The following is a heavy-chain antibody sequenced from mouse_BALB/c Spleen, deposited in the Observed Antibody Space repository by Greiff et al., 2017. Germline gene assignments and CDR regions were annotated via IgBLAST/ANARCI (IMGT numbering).Heavy chain of an antibody. CDR3: ARSNNRYDRHYYAMDY. Sequence: EVKVVESGPGLVKPSQSLSFTCTVTGYSITSDYAWYWIRQFPGNKLEWMGYISYSGSTSYNPSLKSRISITRDTSKNQFFLQLNSVTTEDTATYSCARSNNRYDRHYYAMDYWGQGTSVTVSS. CDR2: ISYSGST. V-gene: IGHV3-2*02. D-gene: IGHD2-14*01. J-gene: IGHJ4*01. CDR1: GYSITSDYA.